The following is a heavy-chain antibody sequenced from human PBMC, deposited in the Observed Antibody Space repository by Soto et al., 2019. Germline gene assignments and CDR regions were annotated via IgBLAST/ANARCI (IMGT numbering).Heavy chain of an antibody. D-gene: IGHD3-9*01. CDR3: ARLPTGYPNWFDP. CDR2: THYRGDT. CDR1: GASISTNHHN. Sequence: PSETLSLTCTVSGASISTNHHNWAWVRQPPGKGLGWMGSTHYRGDTYVNPSLGSRLSMSVDTSKNQFSLKLTSVTAADTAVYYCARLPTGYPNWFDPWGQGTLVTVSS. J-gene: IGHJ5*02. V-gene: IGHV4-39*01.